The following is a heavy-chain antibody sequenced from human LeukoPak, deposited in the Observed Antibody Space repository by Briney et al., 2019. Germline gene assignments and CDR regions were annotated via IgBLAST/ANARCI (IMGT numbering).Heavy chain of an antibody. D-gene: IGHD1-26*01. CDR2: IYYSGTT. CDR1: GGSISNYY. V-gene: IGHV4-59*08. Sequence: SETLSLTCTVSGGSISNYYWSWIRHPPGKGLEWIGFIYYSGTTHYNPSLKSRVTMSVGTSNNQFSLRLSSVTAADTAIYYCARHSGASPHYFDYWGQGALVTVSS. CDR3: ARHSGASPHYFDY. J-gene: IGHJ4*02.